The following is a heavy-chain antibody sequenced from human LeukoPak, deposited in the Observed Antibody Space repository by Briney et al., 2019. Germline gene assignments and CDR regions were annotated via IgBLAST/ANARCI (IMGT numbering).Heavy chain of an antibody. J-gene: IGHJ5*02. D-gene: IGHD3-3*01. CDR2: IYTSGST. Sequence: SETLSLTCTVSGGSISSGSYDWSLIRQPAGKGLEWIGRIYTSGSTNYNPSLKSRVTISVDTSKNQFSLKLSSVTAADTAVYYCARDEGYYDFCFAHWGQGTLVTVSS. CDR3: ARDEGYYDFCFAH. CDR1: GGSISSGSYD. V-gene: IGHV4-61*02.